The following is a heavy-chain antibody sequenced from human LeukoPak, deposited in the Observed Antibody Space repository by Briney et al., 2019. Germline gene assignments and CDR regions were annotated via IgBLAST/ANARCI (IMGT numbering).Heavy chain of an antibody. J-gene: IGHJ4*02. CDR1: GFTFSSYA. Sequence: GGSLRLSCAAPGFTFSSYAMHWVRQAPGKGLEWVSGISWNSGSIGYADSVKGRFTISRDNAKNSLYLQMNSLRAEDTALYYCAKASITMVRGVPKYYFDYWGQGTLVTVSS. CDR3: AKASITMVRGVPKYYFDY. CDR2: ISWNSGSI. D-gene: IGHD3-10*01. V-gene: IGHV3-9*01.